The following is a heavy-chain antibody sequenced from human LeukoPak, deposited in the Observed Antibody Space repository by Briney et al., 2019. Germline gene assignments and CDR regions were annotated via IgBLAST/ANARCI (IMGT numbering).Heavy chain of an antibody. CDR1: GGSISSGSYY. J-gene: IGHJ3*02. V-gene: IGHV4-61*02. CDR3: ARVGGFGGYDSDAFDI. Sequence: PSETLSLTCTVSGGSISSGSYYWSWIRQPAGKGLEWIGRIYTSGSTQYNPSLKSRVTISVDTSKNQFSLKLSSVTAADTAVYYCARVGGFGGYDSDAFDIWGQGTMVTVSS. D-gene: IGHD5-12*01. CDR2: IYTSGST.